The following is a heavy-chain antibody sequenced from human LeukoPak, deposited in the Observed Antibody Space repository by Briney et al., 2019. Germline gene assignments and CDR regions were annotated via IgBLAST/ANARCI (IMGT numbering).Heavy chain of an antibody. Sequence: GGSLRLSCAASGFTFSSYSMNWVRQAPGKGLEWVSSISSSSSIIYYADSVKGRFTISRDNAKNSLYLQMNSLRAEDTAVYYCARTKQWLDDAFDIWGQGTMVTVSS. CDR2: ISSSSSII. CDR1: GFTFSSYS. V-gene: IGHV3-21*01. CDR3: ARTKQWLDDAFDI. D-gene: IGHD6-19*01. J-gene: IGHJ3*02.